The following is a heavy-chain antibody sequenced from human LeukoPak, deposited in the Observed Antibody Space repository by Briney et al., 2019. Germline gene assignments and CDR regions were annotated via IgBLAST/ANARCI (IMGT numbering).Heavy chain of an antibody. D-gene: IGHD1-26*01. V-gene: IGHV3-21*01. CDR3: ARAGSGSYYTIFDY. Sequence: TPGGSLRLSGAASGFTFSSYNMNWVRQAPGKGLEWVSSITSSSSYIYYADSVKGRFTISRDNAKNSLFLQMNSLRAEDTALYYCARAGSGSYYTIFDYWGQGTLVTVSS. J-gene: IGHJ4*02. CDR2: ITSSSSYI. CDR1: GFTFSSYN.